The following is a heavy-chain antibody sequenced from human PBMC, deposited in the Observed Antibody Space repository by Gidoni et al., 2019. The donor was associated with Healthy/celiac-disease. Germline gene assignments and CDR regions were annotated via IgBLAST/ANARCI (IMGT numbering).Heavy chain of an antibody. D-gene: IGHD3-10*01. Sequence: QVQLQEAGTGLVKPSETLSLTGTVSGYSISRGYYWGWIRQPPGKGLEGIGSIYHGGSTYYNPSLTRRVTISVDTSKNQFSLKLSSVTAADTAVYYCARDGDYYGSGSYYMRVGGFDYWGQGTLVTVSS. CDR2: IYHGGST. CDR3: ARDGDYYGSGSYYMRVGGFDY. V-gene: IGHV4-38-2*02. CDR1: GYSISRGYY. J-gene: IGHJ4*02.